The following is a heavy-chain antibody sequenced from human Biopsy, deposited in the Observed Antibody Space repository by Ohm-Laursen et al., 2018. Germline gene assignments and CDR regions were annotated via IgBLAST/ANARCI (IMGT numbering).Heavy chain of an antibody. V-gene: IGHV6-1*01. CDR3: ARETPTGIPFNWFDP. CDR2: TYYRTKWFN. D-gene: IGHD1-1*01. CDR1: GDSVSNNDAA. J-gene: IGHJ5*02. Sequence: SDTLSLTCAISGDSVSNNDAAWNWIRQSPSRGLEWLGRTYYRTKWFNEYAVFVKSRISINPDTSKNQFSLQLNSVTPEDTAVYYCARETPTGIPFNWFDPWGQGAPVTVSS.